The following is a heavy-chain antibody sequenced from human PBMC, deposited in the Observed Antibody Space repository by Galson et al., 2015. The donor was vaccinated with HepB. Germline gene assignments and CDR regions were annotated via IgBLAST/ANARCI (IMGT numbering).Heavy chain of an antibody. CDR1: GVTFNYYA. CDR2: VSYDGSNE. CDR3: AMGEAAFDI. J-gene: IGHJ3*02. Sequence: SLRLSCAASGVTFNYYAMHWVRQAPGKGLDWVALVSYDGSNEYYTDSVKGRFAISRDNSRNSVYLEMNNLRPDDTAMYYCAMGEAAFDIWGRGTSVTVSS. V-gene: IGHV3-30*10. D-gene: IGHD1-26*01.